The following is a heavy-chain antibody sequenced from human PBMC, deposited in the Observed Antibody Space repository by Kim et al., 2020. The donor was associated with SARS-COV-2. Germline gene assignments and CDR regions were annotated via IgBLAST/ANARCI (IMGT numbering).Heavy chain of an antibody. Sequence: GGSLRLSCAASGFTFSTYWMSWVRQAPGKGLEWVANIKEDGSKSYYVDSVKGRFTISRDNAKNSLYLQMDSLRVEDTALYYCTRRFPPQLWGQGTLVTVSS. V-gene: IGHV3-7*01. CDR3: TRRFPPQL. J-gene: IGHJ1*01. CDR2: IKEDGSKS. D-gene: IGHD3-10*01. CDR1: GFTFSTYW.